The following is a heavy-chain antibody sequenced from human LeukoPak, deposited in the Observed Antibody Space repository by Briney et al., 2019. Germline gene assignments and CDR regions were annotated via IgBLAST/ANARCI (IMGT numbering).Heavy chain of an antibody. CDR1: GGSISSYY. J-gene: IGHJ6*03. CDR3: ARDIGSYCSGGSCPYYYYMDV. CDR2: IYTSGST. D-gene: IGHD2-15*01. V-gene: IGHV4-4*07. Sequence: PSETLSLTCTVSGGSISSYYWSWIRQPAGKGLEWIGRIYTSGSTNYNPSLKSRVTISVDTSKNQFSLKLSSVTAADTAVYYCARDIGSYCSGGSCPYYYYMDVWGKGTTVTVSS.